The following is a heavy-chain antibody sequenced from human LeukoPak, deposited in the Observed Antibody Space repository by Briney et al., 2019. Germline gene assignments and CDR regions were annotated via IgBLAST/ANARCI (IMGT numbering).Heavy chain of an antibody. CDR2: ISYDGSNK. V-gene: IGHV3-30-3*01. CDR1: GFTFSSYA. Sequence: PGGSLRLSCAASGFTFSSYAMHWVRQAPGKELEWVAVISYDGSNKYYADSVKGRFTISRDNAKNSLYLQMNSLRAEDTAVYYCARGPPTRMLRSGSYNYWGQGTLVTVSS. D-gene: IGHD3-10*01. CDR3: ARGPPTRMLRSGSYNY. J-gene: IGHJ4*02.